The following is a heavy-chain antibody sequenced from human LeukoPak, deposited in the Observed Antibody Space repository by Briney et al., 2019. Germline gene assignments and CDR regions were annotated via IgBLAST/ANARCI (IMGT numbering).Heavy chain of an antibody. CDR2: IKQDGSEK. D-gene: IGHD3-3*01. CDR1: GFTFSTYW. Sequence: GGSLRLSCAASGFTFSTYWMSWVRQAPGKGLEWVANIKQDGSEKYYVDSVKGRFTISRDNAKNSLYLQMNSLRAEDTAVYYCARLREIPVFGVVAKSTSYFDYWGQGTLVTVSS. J-gene: IGHJ4*02. CDR3: ARLREIPVFGVVAKSTSYFDY. V-gene: IGHV3-7*01.